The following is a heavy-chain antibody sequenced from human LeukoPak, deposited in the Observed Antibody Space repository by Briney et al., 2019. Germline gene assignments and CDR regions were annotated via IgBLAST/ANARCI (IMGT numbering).Heavy chain of an antibody. CDR3: ARAGGSYSSIDY. J-gene: IGHJ4*02. Sequence: SETLSLTCTVSGGSISSYYWSWIRQPPGKGLEWIGYIYYSGSTNYNPSLKSRVTISVDTSKNQFSLKLSSVTAADTAVYYCARAGGSYSSIDYWGQGTLVTVSS. V-gene: IGHV4-59*01. CDR2: IYYSGST. D-gene: IGHD1-26*01. CDR1: GGSISSYY.